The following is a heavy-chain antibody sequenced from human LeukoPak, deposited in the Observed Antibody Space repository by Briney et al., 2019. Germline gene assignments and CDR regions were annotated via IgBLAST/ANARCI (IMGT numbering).Heavy chain of an antibody. Sequence: GGSLRLSCAASGFSFSCCGMHWVRQAPGKGLDWVAVLWANGHNNYYADSVEGRFTISRDSSKNTLYLQMTSLRADDTVVYYCARERAPFDGFDIWGRGTVVTVSS. CDR1: GFSFSCCG. D-gene: IGHD4/OR15-4a*01. CDR3: ARERAPFDGFDI. J-gene: IGHJ3*02. V-gene: IGHV3-33*01. CDR2: LWANGHNN.